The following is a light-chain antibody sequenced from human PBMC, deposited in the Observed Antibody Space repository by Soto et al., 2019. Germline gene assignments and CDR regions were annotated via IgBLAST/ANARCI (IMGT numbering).Light chain of an antibody. CDR1: QSVSSSY. J-gene: IGKJ1*01. CDR2: GAS. Sequence: PGERATLSCRASQSVSSSYLAWYQQKPGQAPRLLIYGASSRATGIPDRFSGSGSGTDFTLTISRLEPEDFAVYYCQQYGSSPWTFGQGTKVDIK. V-gene: IGKV3-20*01. CDR3: QQYGSSPWT.